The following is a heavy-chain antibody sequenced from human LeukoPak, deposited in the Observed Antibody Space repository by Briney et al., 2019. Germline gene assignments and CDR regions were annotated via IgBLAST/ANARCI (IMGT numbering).Heavy chain of an antibody. Sequence: GGSLRLSCAVSGITLSNYGMSWVRQAPGKGLEWVAGISGSGGGTHYADSVKGRFTISRDNPKNTLHLQMNSLRAEDTAVYYCARTAVTTAPYYYYYYMDVWGKGTTVTVSS. CDR2: ISGSGGGT. J-gene: IGHJ6*03. D-gene: IGHD4-17*01. CDR1: GITLSNYG. V-gene: IGHV3-23*01. CDR3: ARTAVTTAPYYYYYYMDV.